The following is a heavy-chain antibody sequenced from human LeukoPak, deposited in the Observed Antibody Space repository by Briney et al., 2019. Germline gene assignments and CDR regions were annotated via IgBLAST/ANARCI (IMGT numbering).Heavy chain of an antibody. J-gene: IGHJ4*02. CDR1: GFTFVNYA. D-gene: IGHD1-14*01. CDR3: ARDLMGITYRGAIYY. Sequence: PGGSLRLSCTASGFTFVNYAMSWVRQAPGKGLEWVSYISSSGSTIYYADSVKGRFTISRDNAKNSLYLQMNSLRAEDTAVYYCARDLMGITYRGAIYYWGQGTLVTVSS. V-gene: IGHV3-11*01. CDR2: ISSSGSTI.